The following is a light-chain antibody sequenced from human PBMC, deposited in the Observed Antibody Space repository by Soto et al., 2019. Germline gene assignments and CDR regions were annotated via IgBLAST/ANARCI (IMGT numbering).Light chain of an antibody. V-gene: IGLV3-21*02. Sequence: SYELTQPPSLSVAPGRTASITCGGTNIGRRSLHWYQQKPGQAPVLVAYDVNDRPSGITERFSGSSSGNTATLTISRVEAGDEADYYCQVWDSSRDHVVFGGGTKLTVL. CDR3: QVWDSSRDHVV. J-gene: IGLJ2*01. CDR1: NIGRRS. CDR2: DVN.